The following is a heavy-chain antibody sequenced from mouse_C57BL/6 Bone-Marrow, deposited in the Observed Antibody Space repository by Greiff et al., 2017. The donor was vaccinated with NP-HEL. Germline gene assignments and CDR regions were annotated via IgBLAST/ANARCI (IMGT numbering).Heavy chain of an antibody. V-gene: IGHV1-63*01. Sequence: QVQLQQSGAELVRPGTSVKMSCKASGYTFTNYWIGWAKQRPGHGLEWIGDIYPGGGYTNYNEKFKGKATLTADKSSSTAYMQFSSLTSEDSAIYYCARSHVDAMDYWGQGTSVTVSS. CDR1: GYTFTNYW. CDR2: IYPGGGYT. J-gene: IGHJ4*01. CDR3: ARSHVDAMDY.